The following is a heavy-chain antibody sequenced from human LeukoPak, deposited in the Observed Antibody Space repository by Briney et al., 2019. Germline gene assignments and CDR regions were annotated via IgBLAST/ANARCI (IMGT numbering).Heavy chain of an antibody. V-gene: IGHV4-34*01. D-gene: IGHD6-13*01. Sequence: SETLSLTCTVSGGSISSYYWSWIRQPPGKGLEWIGEINHSGSTNYNPSLKSRVTISVDTSKNQFSLKLSSVTAADTAMYYCARRPCIAAAQTPGAFDYWGQGTLVTVSS. J-gene: IGHJ4*02. CDR2: INHSGST. CDR3: ARRPCIAAAQTPGAFDY. CDR1: GGSISSYY.